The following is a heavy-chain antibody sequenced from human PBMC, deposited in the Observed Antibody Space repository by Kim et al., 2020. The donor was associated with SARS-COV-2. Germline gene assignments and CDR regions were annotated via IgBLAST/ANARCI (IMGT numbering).Heavy chain of an antibody. CDR2: IKTDGSAQ. CDR3: GRDMDV. J-gene: IGHJ6*04. Sequence: GGSLRLSCAASGFTFSTHWRNWIRQAPGKGLEWVANIKTDGSAQYYVDSVKGRFTISRDNAKNSLYLQMNSLRADAAAVYYCGRDMDVWGNGTKVTVSS. V-gene: IGHV3-7*01. CDR1: GFTFSTHW.